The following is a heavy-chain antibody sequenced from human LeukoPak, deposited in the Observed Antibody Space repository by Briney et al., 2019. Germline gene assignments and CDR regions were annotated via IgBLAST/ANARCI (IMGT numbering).Heavy chain of an antibody. CDR3: ATDRDNSDWQKRFDS. D-gene: IGHD2-21*02. J-gene: IGHJ4*02. CDR2: INQDASEI. V-gene: IGHV3-7*01. CDR1: GFTFSSYA. Sequence: GGSLRLFCAASGFTFSSYAMSWVRQAPGKGLEWVGNINQDASEINYVDSVRGRFTISRDNAKNSLHLQMNSLRAEDTAVYYCATDRDNSDWQKRFDSWGQGTLVTVSS.